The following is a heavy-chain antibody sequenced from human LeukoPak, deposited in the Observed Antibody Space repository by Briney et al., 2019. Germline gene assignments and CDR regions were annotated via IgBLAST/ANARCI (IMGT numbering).Heavy chain of an antibody. J-gene: IGHJ5*02. V-gene: IGHV3-48*01. CDR2: ISSSSSTI. CDR1: GFTSSSYS. Sequence: GGSLRLSCAASGFTSSSYSMNWVRQAPGKGLEWVSYISSSSSTIYYADSVKGRFTISRDNAKNSLYPQMNSLRAEDTAAYYCASGAGYYYGSGSHLGWFDPWGQGTLVTVSS. D-gene: IGHD3-10*01. CDR3: ASGAGYYYGSGSHLGWFDP.